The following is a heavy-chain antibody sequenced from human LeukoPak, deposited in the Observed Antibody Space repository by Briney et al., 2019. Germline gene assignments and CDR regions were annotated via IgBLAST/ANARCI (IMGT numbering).Heavy chain of an antibody. J-gene: IGHJ4*02. CDR3: TPGDYDFWSGYSAY. CDR1: GGTFSNAW. CDR2: IKSKADGGTT. Sequence: PGGSLRLSCAASGGTFSNAWMSWVRQAPGKGLEWVGRIKSKADGGTTDYAAPVEGRFTISREASTNTLYRQMNSLKPQHTALYYCTPGDYDFWSGYSAYCGQRTPLTVPA. V-gene: IGHV3-15*01. D-gene: IGHD3-3*01.